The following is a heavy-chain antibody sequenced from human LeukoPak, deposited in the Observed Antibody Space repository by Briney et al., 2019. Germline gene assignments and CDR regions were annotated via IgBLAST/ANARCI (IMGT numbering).Heavy chain of an antibody. CDR3: ARASYDSSGYYYAAFDI. CDR2: INHSGST. V-gene: IGHV4-34*01. CDR1: GGSFSGYY. Sequence: SETLSLTCAVYGGSFSGYYWSWIRQPPGKGLEWIGEINHSGSTNYNPSLKSRVTISVDTSKNQFSLKLSSVTAADTAVYYCARASYDSSGYYYAAFDIWGQGTMVTVSS. D-gene: IGHD3-22*01. J-gene: IGHJ3*02.